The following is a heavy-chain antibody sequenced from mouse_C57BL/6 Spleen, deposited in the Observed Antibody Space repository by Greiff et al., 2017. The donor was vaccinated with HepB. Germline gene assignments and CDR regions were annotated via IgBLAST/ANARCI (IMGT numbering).Heavy chain of an antibody. CDR1: GYTFTSYW. Sequence: QVQLQQPGAELVKPGASVKLSCKASGYTFTSYWMHWVKQRPGQGLEWIGMIHPNSGSTNYNEKFKSKATLTVDKSSSTAYMQLSSLTSEDSAVYYCARKGTTVVFDYWGQGTTLTVSS. V-gene: IGHV1-64*01. D-gene: IGHD1-1*01. CDR3: ARKGTTVVFDY. CDR2: IHPNSGST. J-gene: IGHJ2*01.